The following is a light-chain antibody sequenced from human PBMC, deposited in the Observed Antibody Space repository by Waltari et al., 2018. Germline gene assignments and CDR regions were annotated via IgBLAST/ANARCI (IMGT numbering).Light chain of an antibody. CDR1: QSLLHSNGYNY. CDR2: LGS. V-gene: IGKV2-28*01. J-gene: IGKJ1*01. Sequence: DIVVTQSPLALPVTPGEPASISCRSSQSLLHSNGYNYLDWYVQKPGQSPQVLIYLGSNRASGVPDRFSGSGSGTDFTLKISRVEAEDVGVYYCMQALQTPWTFGQGP. CDR3: MQALQTPWT.